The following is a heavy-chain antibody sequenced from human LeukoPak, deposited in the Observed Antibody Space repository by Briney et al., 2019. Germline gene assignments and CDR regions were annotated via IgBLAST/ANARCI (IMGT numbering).Heavy chain of an antibody. D-gene: IGHD3-22*01. J-gene: IGHJ4*02. CDR2: ISGSGRSP. CDR3: AKDGYDSGAYHTSHY. V-gene: IGHV3-23*01. Sequence: GGSLRLSCTASGISFSTYAMSWVRQTPGKGLEWVSAISGSGRSPYYADSVKGHFTISRDNSKNTLYLQMNSLRAEDTAVYYCAKDGYDSGAYHTSHYWGQGTLVTVSS. CDR1: GISFSTYA.